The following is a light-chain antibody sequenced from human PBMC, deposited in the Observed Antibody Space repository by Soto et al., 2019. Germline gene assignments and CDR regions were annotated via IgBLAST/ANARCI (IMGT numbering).Light chain of an antibody. V-gene: IGLV2-23*01. CDR2: EGS. CDR1: SSDVGSYNL. CDR3: CSYAGSSTYG. J-gene: IGLJ1*01. Sequence: QSVLTQPASVSGSPGQSITISCAGTSSDVGSYNLASWYQQHPGKAPKLMIYEGSKRPSGVSNRFSGSKSGNTASLTISGLQAEDEADYYCCSYAGSSTYGFGTGTKVTVL.